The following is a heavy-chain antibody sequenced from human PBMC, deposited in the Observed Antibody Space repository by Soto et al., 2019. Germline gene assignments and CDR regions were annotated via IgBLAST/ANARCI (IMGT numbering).Heavy chain of an antibody. CDR3: SRAGILTTPYYFDY. D-gene: IGHD2-21*01. CDR1: GFTFNDHY. J-gene: IGHJ4*01. Sequence: EVQLVESGGGLVQPGRSLRLSCAALGFTFNDHYMDWVRQAPGKGLEWVGRIRNKANSYTTEYAASVKGRFTISRDDSKNLLFLQMFSLKTEDTAVYYCSRAGILTTPYYFDYWGQGTLVTVSS. CDR2: IRNKANSYTT. V-gene: IGHV3-72*01.